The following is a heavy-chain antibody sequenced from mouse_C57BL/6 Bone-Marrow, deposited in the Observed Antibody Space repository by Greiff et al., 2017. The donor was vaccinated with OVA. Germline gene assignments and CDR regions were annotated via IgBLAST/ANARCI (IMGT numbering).Heavy chain of an antibody. V-gene: IGHV1-15*01. CDR3: TRGYSNYYAMDY. CDR1: GFTFTDYE. CDR2: IDPETGGT. Sequence: VQLVESGAELVRPGASVTLSCKASGFTFTDYEMHWVKQTPVHGLEWIGAIDPETGGTAYNQKFKGKGILTADKASSTAYMELRSLTSKDSAVDYCTRGYSNYYAMDYWGQGTSVTVSS. D-gene: IGHD2-5*01. J-gene: IGHJ4*01.